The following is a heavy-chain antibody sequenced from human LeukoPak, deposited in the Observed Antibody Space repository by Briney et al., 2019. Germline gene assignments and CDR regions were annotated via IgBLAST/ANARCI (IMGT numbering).Heavy chain of an antibody. CDR3: ARERFTGSSWQLYYFDY. CDR2: INPSGGST. V-gene: IGHV1-46*01. J-gene: IGHJ4*02. CDR1: GYSFTSYY. D-gene: IGHD6-13*01. Sequence: ASVKVSCTASGYSFTSYYIHWVRQAPGQGLEYMGIINPSGGSTSYAQKFQGRVTMTRDTSTSTVYMELSSLRSEDTAMYYCARERFTGSSWQLYYFDYWGQGTLVTVSS.